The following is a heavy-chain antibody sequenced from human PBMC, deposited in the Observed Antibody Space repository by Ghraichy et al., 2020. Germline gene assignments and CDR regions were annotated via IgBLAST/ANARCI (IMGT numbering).Heavy chain of an antibody. CDR1: GGSISSFTSY. CDR2: VSNSGST. D-gene: IGHD5-12*01. Sequence: SETLSLTCTVSGGSISSFTSYWGCIRQPPGKGLEWIGSVSNSGSTYYNSSLKSRVTISVDTSKNQFSLNLSSVTAADTAVYYCARRGYGNAFDIWGQGALVPVSS. CDR3: ARRGYGNAFDI. J-gene: IGHJ3*02. V-gene: IGHV4-39*01.